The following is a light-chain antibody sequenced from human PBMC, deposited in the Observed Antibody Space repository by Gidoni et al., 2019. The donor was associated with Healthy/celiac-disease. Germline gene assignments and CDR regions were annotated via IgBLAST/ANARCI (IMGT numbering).Light chain of an antibody. CDR2: AAS. Sequence: DIQMTQSPSSLSASVGDRVTITCRSSQSIISYLNWYQQKPGKAPKLLIYAASSLQSGVPSRFSGSGSGTDFTLTISSLQPEEFATYYCQQSYSTPPTFGQGTKVESK. CDR1: QSIISY. V-gene: IGKV1-39*01. J-gene: IGKJ1*01. CDR3: QQSYSTPPT.